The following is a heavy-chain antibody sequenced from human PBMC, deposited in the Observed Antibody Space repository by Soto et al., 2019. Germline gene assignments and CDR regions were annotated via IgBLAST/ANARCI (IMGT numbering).Heavy chain of an antibody. D-gene: IGHD4-4*01. V-gene: IGHV1-8*01. CDR3: ARGQSAYSNLGYGMDV. Sequence: ASGKVSCKASGYTFSNYEINWVRQATGQGLEWMGWMNPNSGNRAYAQKFQGRVTMTRNTSISTAYMELSSLRSEETAVYYCARGQSAYSNLGYGMDVCGQVTTVTVPS. CDR1: GYTFSNYE. CDR2: MNPNSGNR. J-gene: IGHJ6*02.